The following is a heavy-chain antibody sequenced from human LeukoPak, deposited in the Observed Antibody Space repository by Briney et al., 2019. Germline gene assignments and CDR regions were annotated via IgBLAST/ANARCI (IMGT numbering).Heavy chain of an antibody. J-gene: IGHJ4*02. V-gene: IGHV3-23*01. Sequence: PGGSLRLSCAASGFTFSSYAMSWVRQAPGKGLEWVSAISGSGGSTYYADSVKGRFTISRDNSKNTLYPQMNSLRAEDTAVYYCAKDKGYDFWSGYVDYWGQGTLVTVSS. CDR1: GFTFSSYA. CDR2: ISGSGGST. D-gene: IGHD3-3*01. CDR3: AKDKGYDFWSGYVDY.